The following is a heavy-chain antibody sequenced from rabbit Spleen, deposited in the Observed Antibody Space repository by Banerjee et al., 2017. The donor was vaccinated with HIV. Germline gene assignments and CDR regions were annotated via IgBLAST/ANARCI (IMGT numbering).Heavy chain of an antibody. CDR3: ARSDNNIVRGCNL. J-gene: IGHJ4*01. CDR1: GFSFSSSYW. D-gene: IGHD4-2*01. Sequence: QEQLMESGGGLVKPEGSLKLSCTASGFSFSSSYWICWVRQAPGKGLEWIACINAVTGKAVYASWAKGRFTFSKTSSTTVTLQMTSLTVADTATYFCARSDNNIVRGCNLWGQGTLVTVS. CDR2: INAVTGKA. V-gene: IGHV1S45*01.